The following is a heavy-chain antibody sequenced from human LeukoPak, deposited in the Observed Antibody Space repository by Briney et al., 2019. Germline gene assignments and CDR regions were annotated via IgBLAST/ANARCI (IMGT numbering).Heavy chain of an antibody. J-gene: IGHJ4*02. V-gene: IGHV3-23*01. CDR1: GFSFSTYS. CDR2: ISGSGANT. Sequence: GGSLRLSCAGSGFSFSTYSMNWVRQAPGKGLEWVSAISGSGANTYYGDSVRGRFTISRDNSKNTLYLQMNTLRADDTAVYYCATTKPARRYFDYWGQGILVTVSS. D-gene: IGHD5-12*01. CDR3: ATTKPARRYFDY.